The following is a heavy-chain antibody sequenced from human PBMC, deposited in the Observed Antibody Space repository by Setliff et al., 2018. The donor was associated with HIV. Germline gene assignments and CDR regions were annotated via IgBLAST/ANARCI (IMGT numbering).Heavy chain of an antibody. V-gene: IGHV4-4*02. D-gene: IGHD3-3*01. CDR2: IFHSGST. Sequence: SETLSLTCAVSGGSISDNNWWSWVRQPPGKELEWIGEIFHSGSTNYNPSLKSRVTILVDKSKNQLSLRLSSVTAADTAVYYCARSTSESYNFWSGYYEAVAFDYWGQGTLVTVSS. J-gene: IGHJ4*02. CDR1: GGSISDNNW. CDR3: ARSTSESYNFWSGYYEAVAFDY.